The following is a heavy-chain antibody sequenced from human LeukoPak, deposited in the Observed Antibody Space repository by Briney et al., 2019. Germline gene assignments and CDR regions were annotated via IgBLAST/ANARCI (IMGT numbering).Heavy chain of an antibody. CDR2: LFHSGSH. Sequence: SETLSLTCTVSGVSMSSSYWSWIRQPPGKGLEWIGYLFHSGSHNFHPTLKSRVTMSVDTSRNQFSLKLNSVTAADTAVYYCGRDFYGSIDYWSQGTLVTVSS. J-gene: IGHJ4*02. V-gene: IGHV4-59*01. CDR1: GVSMSSSY. CDR3: GRDFYGSIDY. D-gene: IGHD2/OR15-2a*01.